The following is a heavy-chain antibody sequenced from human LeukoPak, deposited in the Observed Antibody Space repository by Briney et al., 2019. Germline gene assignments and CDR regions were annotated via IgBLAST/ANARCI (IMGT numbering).Heavy chain of an antibody. CDR3: ARGLVGSTTLSNY. J-gene: IGHJ4*02. V-gene: IGHV1-8*01. D-gene: IGHD1-26*01. Sequence: ASVKLSCKASGYTFTNYDMNGVRQATGQGLEGMGWMSPNSGDTAYAQKFQGRVTMTRDTSISTAYMELSSLRSEDTAVYYCARGLVGSTTLSNYWGQGTLVTVSS. CDR2: MSPNSGDT. CDR1: GYTFTNYD.